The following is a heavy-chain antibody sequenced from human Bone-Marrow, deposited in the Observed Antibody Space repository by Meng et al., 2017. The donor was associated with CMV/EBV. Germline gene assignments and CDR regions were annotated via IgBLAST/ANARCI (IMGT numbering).Heavy chain of an antibody. CDR3: ATREGTRSGPQGEAFDV. V-gene: IGHV1-69*10. CDR1: GGTFSNYL. D-gene: IGHD6-19*01. CDR2: IFPIMEIK. J-gene: IGHJ3*01. Sequence: SVKVSCKASGGTFSNYLIIWVRQAPGQGLEWMGGIFPIMEIKKFAQKFEGRVTIPADKSTRTALMEVTNVKPTDTPVYYCATREGTRSGPQGEAFDVWGQGTLVTVSS.